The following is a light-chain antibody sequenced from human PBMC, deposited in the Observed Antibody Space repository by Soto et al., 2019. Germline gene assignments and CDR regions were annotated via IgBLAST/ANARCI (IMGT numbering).Light chain of an antibody. CDR1: QSVSSW. J-gene: IGKJ1*01. Sequence: IQMTQAPSTLAASVGDGVTITCRASQSVSSWLAWYQQKPGKAPRLLIYDVSILQSGVPSRFSGSGSGTEFTLTISSLQPDDFATYYCQQYSIIWTFGQGPKVDIK. CDR3: QQYSIIWT. CDR2: DVS. V-gene: IGKV1-5*01.